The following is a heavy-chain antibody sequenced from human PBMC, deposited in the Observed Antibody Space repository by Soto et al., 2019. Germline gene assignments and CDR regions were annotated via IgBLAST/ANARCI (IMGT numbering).Heavy chain of an antibody. CDR3: ARETSWGGFDP. Sequence: QLQLQESGSGLVKPSQTLSLTCAVSGGSISSGGYSWSWIRQPPGKGLEWIGYIYHSGSTYYNPSPSIRGAVSVDRSTTQSSLKLSSVTAAATAVYYCARETSWGGFDPWGQGTLVTGSS. CDR2: IYHSGST. J-gene: IGHJ5*02. V-gene: IGHV4-30-2*01. D-gene: IGHD3-16*01. CDR1: GGSISSGGYS.